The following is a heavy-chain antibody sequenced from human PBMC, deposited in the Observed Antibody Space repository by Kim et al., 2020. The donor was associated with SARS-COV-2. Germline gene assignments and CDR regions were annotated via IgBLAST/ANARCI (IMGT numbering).Heavy chain of an antibody. Sequence: GGSLRLSCAASGFTFSDYYMSWIRQAPGKGLEWVSYISSSSSYTNYADSVKGRFTISRENAKNSLNLQMNSLRAEDTAVYYCVTGLHSSGYYLETDWGQGTLVTVSS. CDR2: ISSSSSYT. CDR3: VTGLHSSGYYLETD. D-gene: IGHD3-22*01. CDR1: GFTFSDYY. J-gene: IGHJ4*02. V-gene: IGHV3-11*05.